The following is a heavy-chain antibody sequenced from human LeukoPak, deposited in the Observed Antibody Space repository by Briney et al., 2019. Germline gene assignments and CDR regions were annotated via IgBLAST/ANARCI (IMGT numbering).Heavy chain of an antibody. CDR2: INPSGGST. CDR1: GYTFTSYY. D-gene: IGHD3-3*01. J-gene: IGHJ6*03. V-gene: IGHV1-46*01. Sequence: GASVKVSCKASGYTFTSYYMHWVRQAPGQGLEWMGIINPSGGSTSYAQKFQGRVTMTRDTSTSTVYMELSSLRSEDTAVYYCARGRGDFWSGYWAGYYYYYMDVWGKGTTVTVSS. CDR3: ARGRGDFWSGYWAGYYYYYMDV.